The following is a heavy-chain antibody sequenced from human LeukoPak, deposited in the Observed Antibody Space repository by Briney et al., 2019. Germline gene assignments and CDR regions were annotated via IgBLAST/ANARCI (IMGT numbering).Heavy chain of an antibody. J-gene: IGHJ5*02. CDR3: ARAYDGSGYLEWFDP. D-gene: IGHD3-22*01. V-gene: IGHV4-31*03. Sequence: SETLSLTCTVSGGSISSGGYYWSWIRQHPGKGLEWIGYIYYSGSTYYNPSLKSRVTISVDTSKNQFSLKLSSVTAADTAVYYCARAYDGSGYLEWFDPWGQGTLVTVSS. CDR1: GGSISSGGYY. CDR2: IYYSGST.